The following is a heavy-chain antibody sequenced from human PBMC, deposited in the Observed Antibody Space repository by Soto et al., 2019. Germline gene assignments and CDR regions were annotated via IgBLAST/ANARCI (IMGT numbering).Heavy chain of an antibody. CDR3: AGGRKIPARERYSGSLFDY. CDR2: INAGNGNT. CDR1: GYTFTSYA. D-gene: IGHD1-26*01. V-gene: IGHV1-3*01. J-gene: IGHJ4*02. Sequence: ASVKVSCKASGYTFTSYAMHWVRQAPGQRLEWMGWINAGNGNTKYSQKFQGRVTITRDTSASTAYMELSSLRSEDTAVYYCAGGRKIPARERYSGSLFDYWGQGTLVTVSS.